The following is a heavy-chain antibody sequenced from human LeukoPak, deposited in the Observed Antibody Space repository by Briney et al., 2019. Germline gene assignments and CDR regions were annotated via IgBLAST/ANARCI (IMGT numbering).Heavy chain of an antibody. CDR3: ASGYGGYWS. D-gene: IGHD5-12*01. Sequence: GGSLRLSCAASGFSFSNYWMSWVRQAPGKGLEWVSAISASGDGTYYADSVKGRFTISRDNSRNTLYLQMNSLRAEDTAVYYCASGYGGYWSWGQGTLVTVSS. CDR2: ISASGDGT. J-gene: IGHJ4*02. V-gene: IGHV3-23*01. CDR1: GFSFSNYW.